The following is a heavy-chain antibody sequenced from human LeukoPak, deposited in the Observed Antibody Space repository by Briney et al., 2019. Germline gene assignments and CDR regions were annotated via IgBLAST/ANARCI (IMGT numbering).Heavy chain of an antibody. D-gene: IGHD2-21*02. CDR3: AKAGHDSYWAFDI. CDR2: ISGSGGST. V-gene: IGHV3-23*01. J-gene: IGHJ3*02. CDR1: GFTFSSYA. Sequence: PGGSLRLSCVASGFTFSSYAMSWVRQAPGKGLEWVSVISGSGGSTYYADSVKGRFTISRDNSKNTLYLQMNSLRAEDTAVYYCAKAGHDSYWAFDIWGQGTKVTVSS.